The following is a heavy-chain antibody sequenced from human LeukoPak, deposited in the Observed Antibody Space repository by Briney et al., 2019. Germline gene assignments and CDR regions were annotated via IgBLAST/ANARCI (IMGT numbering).Heavy chain of an antibody. CDR2: ISAYNGKI. V-gene: IGHV1-18*01. CDR3: VRDLGDDNSPIFFDY. J-gene: IGHJ4*02. D-gene: IGHD4-11*01. Sequence: ASVKVSCRASGYTFTSFGVSWVRQAPGQGLEWMGWISAYNGKINYAQRLQGRVTMTTDTSTSTAYMELRSLRSDDTAVYYCVRDLGDDNSPIFFDYWGQGSLVTVSS. CDR1: GYTFTSFG.